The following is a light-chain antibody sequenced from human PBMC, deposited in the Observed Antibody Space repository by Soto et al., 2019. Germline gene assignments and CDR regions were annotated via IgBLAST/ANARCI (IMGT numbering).Light chain of an antibody. V-gene: IGKV1-5*01. CDR1: QSISSW. J-gene: IGKJ4*01. Sequence: IHMTLSPSSVSGYVGYRVTITCRASQSISSWLAWYQQKQGKAPKVLIYDASSLESGVPSRFSGSVSGTEFNLTISSLQPDDFATYYCQQYNSYPLTFGGGTKVDIK. CDR3: QQYNSYPLT. CDR2: DAS.